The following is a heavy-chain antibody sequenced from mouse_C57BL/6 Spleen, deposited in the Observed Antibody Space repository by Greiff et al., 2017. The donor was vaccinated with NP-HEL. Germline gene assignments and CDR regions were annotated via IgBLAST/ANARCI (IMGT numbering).Heavy chain of an antibody. D-gene: IGHD1-1*01. Sequence: DVHLVESGGGLVQPGGSLSLSCAASGFTFTDYYMSWVRQPPGKALEWLGFIRNKANGYTTEYSASVKGRFTISRDNSQSILYLQMNALRAEDSATYYCARTPFTTVVATHYYFDYWGQGTTLTVSS. CDR3: ARTPFTTVVATHYYFDY. J-gene: IGHJ2*01. CDR1: GFTFTDYY. V-gene: IGHV7-3*01. CDR2: IRNKANGYTT.